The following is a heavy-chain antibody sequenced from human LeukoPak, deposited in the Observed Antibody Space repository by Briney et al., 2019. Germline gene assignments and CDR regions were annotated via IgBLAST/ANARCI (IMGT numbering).Heavy chain of an antibody. Sequence: PSETLSLTCTVSGGSISSSSYYWGWIRQPPGKGLEWIGSIYYSGSTYYNPSLKSRVTISVDTSKNQFSLKLSSVTAADTAVYYCAGGYYYDSSGPYNWFDPWGQGTLVTVSS. CDR3: AGGYYYDSSGPYNWFDP. CDR2: IYYSGST. CDR1: GGSISSSSYY. D-gene: IGHD3-22*01. V-gene: IGHV4-39*07. J-gene: IGHJ5*02.